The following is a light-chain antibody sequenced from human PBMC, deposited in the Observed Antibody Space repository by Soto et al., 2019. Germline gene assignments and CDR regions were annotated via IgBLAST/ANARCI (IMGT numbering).Light chain of an antibody. J-gene: IGKJ4*01. CDR2: DAS. V-gene: IGKV3-20*01. CDR3: QQFSSYPLT. CDR1: QSVSSSH. Sequence: PGERATLSCRASQSVSSSHLAWYQHKPGQAPRLLLYDASSRATGIPDRFRGGGSGTDFTLTISRLEPEEFAVYYCQQFSSYPLTFGGGTKVDIK.